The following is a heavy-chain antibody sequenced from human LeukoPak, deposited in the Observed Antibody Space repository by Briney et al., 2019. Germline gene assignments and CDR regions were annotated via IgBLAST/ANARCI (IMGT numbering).Heavy chain of an antibody. CDR2: IYYSGST. CDR3: ARVDTAMAPFDY. Sequence: SETLSLTCSVSGGSIRSRYWSWIRQPPGKGLEWIGYIYYSGSTNYNPSLKSRVTISVDTSKNQFSLKLSSVTAADTAVYYCARVDTAMAPFDYWGQGTLVTVSS. D-gene: IGHD5-18*01. CDR1: GGSIRSRY. V-gene: IGHV4-59*11. J-gene: IGHJ4*02.